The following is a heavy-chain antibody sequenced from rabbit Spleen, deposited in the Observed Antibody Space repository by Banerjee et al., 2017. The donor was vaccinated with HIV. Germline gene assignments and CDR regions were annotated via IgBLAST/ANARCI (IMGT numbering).Heavy chain of an antibody. CDR3: ARLGHADYPYAYGLKL. CDR2: INTATGKP. D-gene: IGHD6-1*01. J-gene: IGHJ3*01. CDR1: GFTLSSYYM. Sequence: QEQLKESGGGLVQPGGSLKLSCKASGFTLSSYYMNWVRQAPGKGLEWIACINTATGKPVYATWAKGRFTISTTSSTTVTLQMTSLTGADTATYICARLGHADYPYAYGLKLWGQGTLVTVS. V-gene: IGHV1S45*01.